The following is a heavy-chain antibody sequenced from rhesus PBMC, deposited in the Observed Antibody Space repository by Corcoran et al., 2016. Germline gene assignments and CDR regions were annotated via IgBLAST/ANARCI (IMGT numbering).Heavy chain of an antibody. CDR2: LYGSGGGT. J-gene: IGHJ4*01. CDR1: GGSISDDYY. CDR3: EGDSGYYATFDY. Sequence: QVQLQESGPGLVKPSETLSLTCAVSGGSISDDYYWNWIRQTPGKGLEWLGYLYGSGGGTNYNPSLKNRVTSSIDTSKNQFSLKLSSVTAADTAVYYCEGDSGYYATFDYWGQGVLVTFSS. D-gene: IGHD3-28*01. V-gene: IGHV4-106*01.